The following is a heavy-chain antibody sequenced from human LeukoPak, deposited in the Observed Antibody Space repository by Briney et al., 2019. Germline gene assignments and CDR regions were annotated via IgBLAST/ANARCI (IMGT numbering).Heavy chain of an antibody. CDR3: AKRGDSGSYPYYYYGMDV. Sequence: PGGSLRLSCAASGFTFSSYAMSWVRQAPGRGLEWVLAISGSGGSTYYADSVKGRFTISRDNSKNTLYLQMNSLRAEDTAVYYCAKRGDSGSYPYYYYGMDVWGQGTTVTVSS. J-gene: IGHJ6*02. CDR1: GFTFSSYA. D-gene: IGHD1-26*01. CDR2: ISGSGGST. V-gene: IGHV3-23*01.